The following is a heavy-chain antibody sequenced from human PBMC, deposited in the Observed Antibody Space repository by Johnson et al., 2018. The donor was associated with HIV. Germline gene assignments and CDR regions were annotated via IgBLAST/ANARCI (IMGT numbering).Heavy chain of an antibody. J-gene: IGHJ3*02. Sequence: VQLVESGGGLVQPGRSLRLSCAGSGFTLSDYYMSWVRQAPGKGLEWVSAISGSGGSTYYADSVKGRFTISRDNSKNSLYLQMGSLRAEDMAVYYCARAGGSSLAFDIWGQGTMVTVSS. CDR2: ISGSGGST. V-gene: IGHV3-23*04. D-gene: IGHD6-6*01. CDR1: GFTLSDYY. CDR3: ARAGGSSLAFDI.